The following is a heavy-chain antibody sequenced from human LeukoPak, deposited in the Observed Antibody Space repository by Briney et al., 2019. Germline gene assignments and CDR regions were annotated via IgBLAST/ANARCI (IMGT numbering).Heavy chain of an antibody. D-gene: IGHD4-17*01. CDR1: GGTFSSYA. V-gene: IGHV1-69*13. CDR3: ARDREDCKILDYGDYRPNAFDI. Sequence: ASVKVSCKASGGTFSSYAISWVRQAPGQGLEWMGGIIPIFGTANYAQKFQGRVTITADESTSTAYMELSSLRSEDTAVYYCARDREDCKILDYGDYRPNAFDIWGQGTMVTVSS. J-gene: IGHJ3*02. CDR2: IIPIFGTA.